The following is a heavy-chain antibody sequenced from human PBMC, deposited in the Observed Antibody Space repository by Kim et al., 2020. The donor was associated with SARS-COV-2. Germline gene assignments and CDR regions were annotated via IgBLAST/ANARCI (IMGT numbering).Heavy chain of an antibody. D-gene: IGHD6-6*01. V-gene: IGHV3-43*01. J-gene: IGHJ6*02. CDR3: AKDYSSSSGGYYYYYGMDV. Sequence: GRFTISRDNSKNSLYLQMNSLRTEDTALYYCAKDYSSSSGGYYYYYGMDVWGQGTTVTVSS.